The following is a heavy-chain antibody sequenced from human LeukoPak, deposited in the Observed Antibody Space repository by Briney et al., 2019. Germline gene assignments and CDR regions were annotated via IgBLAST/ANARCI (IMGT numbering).Heavy chain of an antibody. J-gene: IGHJ4*02. V-gene: IGHV1-24*01. CDR1: GYTLTELS. Sequence: ASVKVSCKVSGYTLTELSMHWVRQAPGKGLEWMGGFDPEDGETIYAQKFQGRVTMTEDTSTDTAYMELSSLRSEDTAVYYCATGNPYYDSSGRTDGWGQGTLVTVSS. CDR3: ATGNPYYDSSGRTDG. CDR2: FDPEDGET. D-gene: IGHD3-22*01.